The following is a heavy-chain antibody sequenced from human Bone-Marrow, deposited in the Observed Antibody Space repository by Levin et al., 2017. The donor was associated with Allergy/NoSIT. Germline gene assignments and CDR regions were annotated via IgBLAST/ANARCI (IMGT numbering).Heavy chain of an antibody. CDR1: GFTFSSYA. Sequence: GESLKISCAASGFTFSSYAMHWVRQAPGKGLEWVAVISYDGSNKYYADSVKGRFTISRDNSKNTLYLQMNSLRAEDTAVYYCARTPGWGSTYCGGDCSLTFDYWGQGTLVTVSS. V-gene: IGHV3-30-3*01. J-gene: IGHJ4*02. CDR2: ISYDGSNK. CDR3: ARTPGWGSTYCGGDCSLTFDY. D-gene: IGHD2-21*02.